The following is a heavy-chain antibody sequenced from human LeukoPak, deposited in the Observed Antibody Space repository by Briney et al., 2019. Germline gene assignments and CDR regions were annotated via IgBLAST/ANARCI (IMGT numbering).Heavy chain of an antibody. J-gene: IGHJ4*02. CDR2: INHSGST. V-gene: IGHV4-34*01. CDR1: GGSFSGYY. Sequence: SETLSLTCAVYGGSFSGYYWSWIRQPPGKGLEWIGEINHSGSTNYNPSLKSRVTIPVDTSKNQFSLKLSSVTAADTAVYYCARGGRLRIDYWGQGTLVTVSS. D-gene: IGHD4-17*01. CDR3: ARGGRLRIDY.